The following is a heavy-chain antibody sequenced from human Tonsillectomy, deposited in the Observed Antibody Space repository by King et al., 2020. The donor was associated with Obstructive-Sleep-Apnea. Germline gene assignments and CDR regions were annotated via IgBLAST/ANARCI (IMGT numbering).Heavy chain of an antibody. Sequence: VQLVESGGGLVQPGGSLRLSCAASGFTVSSNYMSWVRQAPGKGLEWVSVIYSGGSTLYADSVKGRFTISSDNSTNTLSLQMNSLRAEDTAVYYCARDSTTQLCWFDYWGQGTLVTVSS. V-gene: IGHV3-66*01. CDR3: ARDSTTQLCWFDY. D-gene: IGHD1-1*01. CDR2: IYSGGST. J-gene: IGHJ4*02. CDR1: GFTVSSNY.